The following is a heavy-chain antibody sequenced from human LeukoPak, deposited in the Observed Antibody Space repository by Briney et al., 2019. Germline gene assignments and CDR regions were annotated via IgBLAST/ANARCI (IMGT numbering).Heavy chain of an antibody. CDR1: GCSISSSRYS. D-gene: IGHD6-13*01. J-gene: IGHJ4*02. CDR3: ARLIAAAGYFDY. V-gene: IGHV4-39*01. CDR2: IYYSGST. Sequence: SETLSLTCTVPGCSISSSRYSWGWIRQPPGKGLEWSGSIYYSGSTYYNPSIKGRVTISVDTSKNQFSLELSSVTAADTAVYYCARLIAAAGYFDYWGQGTLVTVSS.